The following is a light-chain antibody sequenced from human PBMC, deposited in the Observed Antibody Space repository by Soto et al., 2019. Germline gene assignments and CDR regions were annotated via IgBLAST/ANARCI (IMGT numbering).Light chain of an antibody. CDR2: STN. CDR1: SSNIGSKT. V-gene: IGLV1-44*01. J-gene: IGLJ2*01. CDR3: AAWDDDLNGFVV. Sequence: QSVLTQPPSASGTPGQRITISCSGSSSNIGSKTVNWYQQVPGTVPKLLIYSTNQRPSGVPDRFSGSKSGTSASLAISGLQSDDEADYYCAAWDDDLNGFVVFGGGTKLTVL.